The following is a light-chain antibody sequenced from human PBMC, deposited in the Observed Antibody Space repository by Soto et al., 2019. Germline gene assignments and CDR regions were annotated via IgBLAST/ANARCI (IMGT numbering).Light chain of an antibody. Sequence: QSVLTQPPSASGSPGQSVTISCTGTTSDVGGYNYVSWYQQYPGKAPKVVIYEVTQRPSGVPDRFSGSKSGNTASLTVSGLQAEDEADYYCSSYAGNNIVIFGGGTKLTVL. CDR3: SSYAGNNIVI. J-gene: IGLJ2*01. V-gene: IGLV2-8*01. CDR2: EVT. CDR1: TSDVGGYNY.